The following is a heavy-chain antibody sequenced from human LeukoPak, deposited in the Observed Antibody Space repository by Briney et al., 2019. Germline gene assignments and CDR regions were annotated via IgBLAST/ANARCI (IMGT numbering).Heavy chain of an antibody. J-gene: IGHJ3*02. Sequence: PGGSLRLSCAASGFSFSSYEMNWVRQAPGKGLEWVSYISSSGSIIYYADSVKGRFTISRDNAKNSLYLQMNSLRAEDTAVYYCARGGRDGYNWDDAFDIWGQGTMVTVSS. CDR1: GFSFSSYE. CDR2: ISSSGSII. D-gene: IGHD5-24*01. V-gene: IGHV3-48*03. CDR3: ARGGRDGYNWDDAFDI.